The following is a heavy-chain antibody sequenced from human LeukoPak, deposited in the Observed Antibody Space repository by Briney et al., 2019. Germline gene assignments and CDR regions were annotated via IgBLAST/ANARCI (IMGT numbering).Heavy chain of an antibody. CDR2: IYYSGST. Sequence: SETLSLTCTVSGGSISSGGYYWSWIRQHPGKGLEWIGYIYYSGSTYYNPSLKSRVTISVDTSKNQFSLKLSSVTAADTAVYYCARGIVVVPAADSYWFDPWGQGTLVTVSS. CDR3: ARGIVVVPAADSYWFDP. V-gene: IGHV4-31*03. CDR1: GGSISSGGYY. D-gene: IGHD2-2*01. J-gene: IGHJ5*02.